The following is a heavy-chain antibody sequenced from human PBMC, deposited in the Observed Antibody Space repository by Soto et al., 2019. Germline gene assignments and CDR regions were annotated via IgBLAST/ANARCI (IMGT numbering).Heavy chain of an antibody. V-gene: IGHV4-59*01. CDR3: ARGGSYYTFSYYYYGMDV. CDR2: TYYSGST. D-gene: IGHD1-26*01. CDR1: GGSISSYY. Sequence: KTSETLSLTCTVSGGSISSYYWSWIRQPPGKGLEWIGYTYYSGSTNYNPSLKSRVTISVDTSKNQFSLKLSSVTAADTAVYYCARGGSYYTFSYYYYGMDVWGQGTTVTVSS. J-gene: IGHJ6*02.